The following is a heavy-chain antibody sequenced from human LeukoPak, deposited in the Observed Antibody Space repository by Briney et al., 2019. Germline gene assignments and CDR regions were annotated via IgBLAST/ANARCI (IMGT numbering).Heavy chain of an antibody. Sequence: PGGSLRLSCAASGFTVSSNCMSWVRQAPGKGLEWVSVIYSGGSTYYADSVKGRFTISRDNSRNTLYLQMNSLRAEDTAVYYCAGGDYYYYYYMDVWGKGTTVTISS. CDR3: AGGDYYYYYYMDV. CDR2: IYSGGST. D-gene: IGHD2-21*02. V-gene: IGHV3-53*01. CDR1: GFTVSSNC. J-gene: IGHJ6*03.